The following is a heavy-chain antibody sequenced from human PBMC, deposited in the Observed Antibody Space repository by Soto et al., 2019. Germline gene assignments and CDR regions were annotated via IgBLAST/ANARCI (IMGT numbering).Heavy chain of an antibody. J-gene: IGHJ5*02. CDR1: GYTFTSYY. Sequence: ASVKVSCKASGYTFTSYYMHWVRLAPGQGLEWMGIINPSGGSTSYAQKFQGRVTMTRDTSTSTVYMELSSLRSEDTAVYYCASSVGEDWFDPWGQGTLVTVSS. CDR3: ASSVGEDWFDP. V-gene: IGHV1-46*03. D-gene: IGHD1-26*01. CDR2: INPSGGST.